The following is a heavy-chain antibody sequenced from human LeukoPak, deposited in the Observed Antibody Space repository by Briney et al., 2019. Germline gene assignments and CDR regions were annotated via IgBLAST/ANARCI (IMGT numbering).Heavy chain of an antibody. CDR2: IYPGDSDT. Sequence: GESLKISCKGSGYSFTSYWIGWVRQMPGKGLEWMGIIYPGDSDTRYSPSFQGQVTISADKSISTAYLQWSSLKASDTAMYYCARLDSGWGNYYYYYMDVWGKGTTVTVSS. CDR3: ARLDSGWGNYYYYYMDV. V-gene: IGHV5-51*01. J-gene: IGHJ6*03. D-gene: IGHD6-19*01. CDR1: GYSFTSYW.